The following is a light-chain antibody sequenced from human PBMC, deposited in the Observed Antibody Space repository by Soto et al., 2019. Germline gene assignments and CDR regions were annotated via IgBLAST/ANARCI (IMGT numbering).Light chain of an antibody. Sequence: EIVLTQSPGTLSLSPGERATLSCRASQSVNSLYLAWYQQKPGQAPRLLIYGASSRATGIPDRFSGSGSGTDFTLTISRLEPEDFAVYWCQYYSGSQTFGGGTKVEIK. CDR3: QYYSGSQT. J-gene: IGKJ4*01. CDR2: GAS. V-gene: IGKV3-20*01. CDR1: QSVNSLY.